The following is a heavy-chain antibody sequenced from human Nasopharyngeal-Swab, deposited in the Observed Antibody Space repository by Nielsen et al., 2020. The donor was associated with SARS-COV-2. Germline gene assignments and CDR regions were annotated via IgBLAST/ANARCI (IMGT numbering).Heavy chain of an antibody. CDR2: IWYDGSNK. CDR3: ARGRTSGHSYGFYFDY. CDR1: GFTFSSYG. V-gene: IGHV3-33*01. J-gene: IGHJ4*02. D-gene: IGHD5-18*01. Sequence: GGSLRLSCAASGFTFSSYGMHWVRQAPGKGLEWVAVIWYDGSNKYYADSVKGRFTISRDNSKNTLYLQMNSLRAEDTAVYYCARGRTSGHSYGFYFDYWGQGTLVTVSS.